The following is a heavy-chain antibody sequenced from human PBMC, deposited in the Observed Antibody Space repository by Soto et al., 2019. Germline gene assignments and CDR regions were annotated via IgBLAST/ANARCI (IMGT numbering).Heavy chain of an antibody. V-gene: IGHV1-18*04. D-gene: IGHD6-6*01. CDR2: ISAYNGNT. Sequence: ASVKFSCKASGYTFTSYGISWVRQAPGQGLEWMGWISAYNGNTNYAQKLQGRVTMTTDTSTSTAYMELRSLRSDDTAVYYCARDGLYSSSSSFDYWGQGTLVTVSS. J-gene: IGHJ4*02. CDR1: GYTFTSYG. CDR3: ARDGLYSSSSSFDY.